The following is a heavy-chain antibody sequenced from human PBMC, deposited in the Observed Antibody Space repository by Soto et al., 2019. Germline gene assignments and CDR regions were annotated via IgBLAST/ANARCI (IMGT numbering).Heavy chain of an antibody. CDR3: TQGGSSWYDGIDY. D-gene: IGHD6-13*01. CDR2: ISGGGGTT. J-gene: IGHJ4*02. CDR1: GLTFSNYV. Sequence: VQVLESGGGLVQPGGSLRLSCAASGLTFSNYVMGWVRQAPGKGLEWVSSISGGGGTTDYADFAKGRFTISRDNSKNTLYLQMNSLRGDDTAVYYCTQGGSSWYDGIDYWGQGTLVTVSS. V-gene: IGHV3-23*01.